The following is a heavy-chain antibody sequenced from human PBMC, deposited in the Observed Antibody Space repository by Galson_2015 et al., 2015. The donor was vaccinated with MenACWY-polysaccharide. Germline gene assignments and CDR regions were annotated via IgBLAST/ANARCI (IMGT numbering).Heavy chain of an antibody. J-gene: IGHJ3*02. CDR2: ISDRVDST. D-gene: IGHD1-26*01. CDR3: ARGASQVGGLASWSFDI. CDR1: GVTLSNYG. Sequence: PRLSCAGSGVTLSNYGMSWVRQAPGKGLEWVSVISDRVDSTHYADSVKGRFTISEDNSENTLYLQMNSLRAEDTAVYYCARGASQVGGLASWSFDIWGPGTMVTVSS. V-gene: IGHV3-23*01.